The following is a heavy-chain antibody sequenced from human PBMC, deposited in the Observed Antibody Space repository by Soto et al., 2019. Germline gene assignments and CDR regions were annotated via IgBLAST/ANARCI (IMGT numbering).Heavy chain of an antibody. J-gene: IGHJ4*02. V-gene: IGHV4-4*02. CDR3: ARDAAVPGESDRFDY. CDR1: GDSVTSNVW. CDR2: AYHNGLT. Sequence: SETLSLTCTVSGDSVTSNVWWSWVRQPPGKGLEWIGEAYHNGLTDYNPSLKSRVTMSVDTTKNEFSLKLTSLTATDTAIYYCARDAAVPGESDRFDYWGQGTLVTVSS. D-gene: IGHD6-19*01.